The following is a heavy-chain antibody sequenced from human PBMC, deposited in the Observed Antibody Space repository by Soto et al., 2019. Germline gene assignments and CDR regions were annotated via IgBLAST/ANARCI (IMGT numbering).Heavy chain of an antibody. CDR2: IIPIFGTA. J-gene: IGHJ5*02. V-gene: IGHV1-69*06. D-gene: IGHD3-22*01. CDR3: ARKEYYYDSSGLYNWFDP. Sequence: SVKVSCKASGGTFSSYAISWVRQAPGQGLEWMGGIIPIFGTANYAQKFQGRVTITADKSTSTAYMELSSLRSEDTAVYYCARKEYYYDSSGLYNWFDPRGQGTLVTVSS. CDR1: GGTFSSYA.